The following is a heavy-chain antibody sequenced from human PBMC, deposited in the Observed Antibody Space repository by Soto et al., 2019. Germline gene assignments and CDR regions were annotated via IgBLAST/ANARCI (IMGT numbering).Heavy chain of an antibody. J-gene: IGHJ5*02. Sequence: KTSETLSLTCAVYGGSFSGYYWSWIRQPPGKGLEWIGEINHSGSTNYNPSLKSRVTISVDTSKNQFSLKLSSVTAADTAVYYCARSGYSSGWLNWFDPWGQGTLVTVSS. V-gene: IGHV4-34*01. CDR2: INHSGST. CDR1: GGSFSGYY. D-gene: IGHD6-19*01. CDR3: ARSGYSSGWLNWFDP.